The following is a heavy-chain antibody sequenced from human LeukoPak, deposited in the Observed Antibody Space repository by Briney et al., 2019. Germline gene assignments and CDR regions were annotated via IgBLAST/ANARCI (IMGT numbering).Heavy chain of an antibody. D-gene: IGHD6-13*01. V-gene: IGHV1-18*01. CDR3: ARDSGLGSSWYEIDY. J-gene: IGHJ4*02. CDR1: GYTFTSYG. CDR2: ISAYNGNT. Sequence: ASVKVSCKASGYTFTSYGISWVRQAPGQGFEWMGWISAYNGNTNYAQKLQGRVTMTTDTSTSTAYMELRSLRSDDTAVYYCARDSGLGSSWYEIDYWGQGTLVTVSS.